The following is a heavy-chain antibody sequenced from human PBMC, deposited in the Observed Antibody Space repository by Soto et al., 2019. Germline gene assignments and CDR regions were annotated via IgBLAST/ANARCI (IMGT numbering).Heavy chain of an antibody. D-gene: IGHD7-27*01. Sequence: ASVKVSCKASGDTFTSYDINWVRQAPGQGFEWMGWMSSNSGDTGYAQKFQDRVTMTRNTAIRTAYMELSSLRSEDTAVYYCARGPPNWGFDYWGQGTLVTVSS. J-gene: IGHJ4*02. CDR3: ARGPPNWGFDY. CDR2: MSSNSGDT. V-gene: IGHV1-8*01. CDR1: GDTFTSYD.